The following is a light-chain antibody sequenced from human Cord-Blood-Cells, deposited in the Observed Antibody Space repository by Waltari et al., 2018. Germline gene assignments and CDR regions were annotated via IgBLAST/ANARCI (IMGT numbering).Light chain of an antibody. J-gene: IGKJ1*01. Sequence: DIQMTQSPSSLSASVGDRVTITCRASQSISSYLTWYQQKPGKAPKLLIYAASSLQSGVPSRFSGSGSGTYFTLTISSLQPEDFATYYCQQSYSTPKTFGQGTK. CDR3: QQSYSTPKT. CDR2: AAS. CDR1: QSISSY. V-gene: IGKV1-39*01.